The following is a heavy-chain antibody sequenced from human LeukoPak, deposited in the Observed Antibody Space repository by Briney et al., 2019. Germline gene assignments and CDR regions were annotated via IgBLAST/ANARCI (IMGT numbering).Heavy chain of an antibody. J-gene: IGHJ4*02. CDR1: GGSISSGGYY. Sequence: SETLSLTCAVSGGSISSGGYYWGWIRQPPGKGLEWIGSIYYSGSTYYNPSLKSRVTISVDTSKNQFSLKLSSVTAADTAVYYCARADYYDSSGYYYWGQGTLVTVSS. D-gene: IGHD3-22*01. CDR3: ARADYYDSSGYYY. V-gene: IGHV4-39*01. CDR2: IYYSGST.